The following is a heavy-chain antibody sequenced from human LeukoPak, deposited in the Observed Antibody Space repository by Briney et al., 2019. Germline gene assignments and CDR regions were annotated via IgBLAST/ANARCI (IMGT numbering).Heavy chain of an antibody. V-gene: IGHV3-48*01. CDR2: ISSSGTTI. CDR3: AGDFLEDTQ. Sequence: GGSLRLSCAASGCTFSSYNMNWVRQAPGKGLEWVSYISSSGTTIYYVDSVTGRFTISRDNAKNSLYLQMNSLRAEDTAVYYCAGDFLEDTQWGQGTLVTVSS. D-gene: IGHD2-15*01. J-gene: IGHJ4*02. CDR1: GCTFSSYN.